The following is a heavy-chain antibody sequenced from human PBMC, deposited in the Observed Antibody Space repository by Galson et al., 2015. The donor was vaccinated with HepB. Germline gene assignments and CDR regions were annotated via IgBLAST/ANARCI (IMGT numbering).Heavy chain of an antibody. CDR2: IYWDDTK. D-gene: IGHD5-18*01. J-gene: IGHJ4*02. V-gene: IGHV2-5*02. CDR1: GFSLNTGGVG. Sequence: PALVKPTQTLTVTCTFSGFSLNTGGVGVGWIRQPPGKALEWLGIIYWDDTKRYSPSLRSRLTFTKDTSKNQVVLTMTNMDPVDTATYYCAHRHVDTADDYWGQGALVIVSS. CDR3: AHRHVDTADDY.